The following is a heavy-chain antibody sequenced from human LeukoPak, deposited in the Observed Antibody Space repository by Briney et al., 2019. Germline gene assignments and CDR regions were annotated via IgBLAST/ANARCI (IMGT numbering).Heavy chain of an antibody. CDR3: ARDVPGYNGYDSPRDYFDY. D-gene: IGHD5-12*01. J-gene: IGHJ4*02. V-gene: IGHV4-39*07. CDR2: IYYSGGT. Sequence: SETLSLTCTVSGGSFSSSSYYWGWLRQPPGKGLEWNESIYYSGGTYDNSSLKSRVTISVHTSKKQFSLKISAVPAADTADYYCARDVPGYNGYDSPRDYFDYWGQGTLVTVSS. CDR1: GGSFSSSSYY.